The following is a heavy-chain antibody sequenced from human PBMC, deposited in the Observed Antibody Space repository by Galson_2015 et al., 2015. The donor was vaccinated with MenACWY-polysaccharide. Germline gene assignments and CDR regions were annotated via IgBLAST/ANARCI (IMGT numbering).Heavy chain of an antibody. CDR3: ANNDYYRLDY. CDR2: IYHSGST. D-gene: IGHD3-16*01. V-gene: IGHV4/OR15-8*02. J-gene: IGHJ4*02. Sequence: ETLSLTCAVSGGSITSGDWWSWVRQPPGKGLEWIGEIYHSGSTNYNPSLKSRVTISIDKSRSQFSLKLSSVTVADTAIYYCANNDYYRLDYWGQGTPVTVSS. CDR1: GGSITSGDW.